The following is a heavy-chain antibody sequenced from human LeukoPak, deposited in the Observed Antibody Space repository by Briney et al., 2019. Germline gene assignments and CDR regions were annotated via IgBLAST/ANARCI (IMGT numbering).Heavy chain of an antibody. J-gene: IGHJ4*02. CDR3: ARAPGRDTAMTYDY. Sequence: ASVKVSCKASGYTFTGYYMHWVRQAPGQGLEWMGWINPNSGGTNYAQKFQGRVTMTRDTSISTAYMELSRLRSDDTAVYYCARAPGRDTAMTYDYWGQGTLVTVSS. CDR2: INPNSGGT. CDR1: GYTFTGYY. V-gene: IGHV1-2*02. D-gene: IGHD5-18*01.